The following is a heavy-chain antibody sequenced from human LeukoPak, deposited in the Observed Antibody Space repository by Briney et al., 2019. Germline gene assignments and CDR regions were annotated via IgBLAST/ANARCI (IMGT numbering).Heavy chain of an antibody. J-gene: IGHJ4*02. CDR2: IKQDGSEK. V-gene: IGHV3-7*01. CDR1: GFTFSSYW. CDR3: ARSPPYSGSSSDFDY. D-gene: IGHD1-26*01. Sequence: GGSLRLSYAASGFTFSSYWMSWVRQAPGKGLEWVANIKQDGSEKYYVDSVKGRFTISRDNAKNSLYLQMNSLRAEDTAVYYCARSPPYSGSSSDFDYWGQGTLVTVSS.